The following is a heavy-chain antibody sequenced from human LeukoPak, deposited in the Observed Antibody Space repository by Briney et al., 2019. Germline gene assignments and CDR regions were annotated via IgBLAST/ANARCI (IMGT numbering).Heavy chain of an antibody. CDR1: GFTFSSNG. CDR3: ASKFIAAAGTDY. CDR2: IWYDGSNK. Sequence: PGRSLRLSCAASGFTFSSNGMHWVRQAPGKGLEWVAVIWYDGSNKYYADSVKGRFTISRDNSKNTLYLQMNSLRAEGTAVYYCASKFIAAAGTDYWGQGTLVTVSS. D-gene: IGHD6-13*01. J-gene: IGHJ4*02. V-gene: IGHV3-33*01.